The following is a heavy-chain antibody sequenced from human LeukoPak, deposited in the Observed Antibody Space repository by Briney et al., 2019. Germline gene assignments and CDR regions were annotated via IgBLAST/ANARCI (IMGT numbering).Heavy chain of an antibody. CDR1: GYTFTSYY. CDR2: INPSGGST. CDR3: ARACLSCSDWFDP. Sequence: ASVKVSCKASGYTFTSYYMHWVLQAPGQGLEWMGIINPSGGSTSYAQKFQGRVTMTRDTSTSTVYMELSSLSSEDTAVYYCARACLSCSDWFDPWGQGTLVTVSS. V-gene: IGHV1-46*01. J-gene: IGHJ5*02. D-gene: IGHD2-15*01.